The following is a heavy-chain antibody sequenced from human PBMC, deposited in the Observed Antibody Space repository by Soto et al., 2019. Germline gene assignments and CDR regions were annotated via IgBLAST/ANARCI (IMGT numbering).Heavy chain of an antibody. CDR2: INPNSGGT. Sequence: ASVKVSCKASGYTFTGYYMHWVRQAPGQGLEWMGWINPNSGGTNYAQKFQGRVTMTRDTSISTAYMELSRLRSDDTAVYYCARDPPHYDFWSGYVPPDYYYYVLDVWGQGTTVTVSS. D-gene: IGHD3-3*01. CDR1: GYTFTGYY. J-gene: IGHJ6*02. V-gene: IGHV1-2*02. CDR3: ARDPPHYDFWSGYVPPDYYYYVLDV.